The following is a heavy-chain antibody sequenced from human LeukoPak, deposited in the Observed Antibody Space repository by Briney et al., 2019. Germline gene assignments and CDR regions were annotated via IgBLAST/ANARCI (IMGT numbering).Heavy chain of an antibody. CDR3: ARDRGVVTALPGDFVS. CDR2: IYYTGTT. V-gene: IGHV4-30-4*01. CDR1: GDSVSSDDYY. Sequence: NPSETLSLTCSVSGDSVSSDDYYWSWIRQPPGKAPEWIGYIYYTGTTYYNPSLKSRLSMSLDTSKNQFSLELRSVTAADTAVYYCARDRGVVTALPGDFVSWGLGTLVTVSS. D-gene: IGHD2-21*02. J-gene: IGHJ4*02.